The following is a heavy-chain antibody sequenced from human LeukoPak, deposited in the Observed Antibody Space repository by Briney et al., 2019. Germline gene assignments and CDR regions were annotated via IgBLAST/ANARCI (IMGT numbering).Heavy chain of an antibody. V-gene: IGHV4-61*02. CDR2: IYTSGDT. D-gene: IGHD3-10*01. CDR1: GGSVTRGAYS. J-gene: IGHJ4*01. CDR3: ASGDYGAGSPVMRY. Sequence: SSETLSLTCTVSGGSVTRGAYSWTWIRQPVGKGLEWIGRIYTSGDTKYNPSLKSRVTTSVGASNNQFSLKLTSVTAADTAVYYCASGDYGAGSPVMRYWGHGTLVIVSS.